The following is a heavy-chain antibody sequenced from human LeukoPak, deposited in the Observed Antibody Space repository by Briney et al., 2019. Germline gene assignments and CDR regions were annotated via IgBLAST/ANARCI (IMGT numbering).Heavy chain of an antibody. CDR3: AKEKYNFGYFEY. J-gene: IGHJ4*02. CDR1: GFTFSSYS. CDR2: ISPDDSTA. V-gene: IGHV3-23*01. D-gene: IGHD1-1*01. Sequence: GGSLRLSCLASGFTFSSYSMSWVRQAPGKGLEWVSAISPDDSTAYYADSVKGRFTVSRDNSKNTLYLQMSSLTVEDTAIYYCAKEKYNFGYFEYWGQGILVTVSS.